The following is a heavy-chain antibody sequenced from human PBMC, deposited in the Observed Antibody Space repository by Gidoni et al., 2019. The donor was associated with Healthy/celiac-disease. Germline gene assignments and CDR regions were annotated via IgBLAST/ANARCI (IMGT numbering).Heavy chain of an antibody. CDR3: ARGRIQLWLRQYYFDY. D-gene: IGHD5-18*01. CDR1: GYTFTSYD. CDR2: MNPNSGNT. J-gene: IGHJ4*02. Sequence: QVQLVQSGAEVKKPGASVKVYCKASGYTFTSYDINWVRQATGQGLEWMGWMNPNSGNTGYAQKFQGRVTMTRNTSISTAYMELSSLRSEDTAVYYCARGRIQLWLRQYYFDYWGQGTLVTVSS. V-gene: IGHV1-8*01.